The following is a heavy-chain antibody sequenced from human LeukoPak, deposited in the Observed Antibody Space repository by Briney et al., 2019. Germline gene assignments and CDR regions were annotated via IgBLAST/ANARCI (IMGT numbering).Heavy chain of an antibody. J-gene: IGHJ3*02. CDR2: ISGSGGST. Sequence: GGSLRLSCAASGFTFSSYGMTWVRQAPGKGLEWVSAISGSGGSTYYADSVKGRSTISRDNSKNILYLQMNGLRAEDTAVYYCAECGFAGSGRYHDAFDIWGQGTMVTVFS. D-gene: IGHD3-10*01. V-gene: IGHV3-23*01. CDR3: AECGFAGSGRYHDAFDI. CDR1: GFTFSSYG.